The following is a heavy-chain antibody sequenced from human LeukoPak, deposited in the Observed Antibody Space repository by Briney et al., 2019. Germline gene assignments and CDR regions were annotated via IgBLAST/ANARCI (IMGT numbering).Heavy chain of an antibody. Sequence: PGGSLRLSCAASGFTFSSHGMNWVRQAPGKGLEWVSGISPNGVITYYADSVKGRFTISRDNSKNTLYLQMNSLRAEDTAVYYCAKDLLLWFGESDYWGQGTLVTVSS. D-gene: IGHD3-10*01. CDR1: GFTFSSHG. CDR3: AKDLLLWFGESDY. CDR2: ISPNGVIT. J-gene: IGHJ4*02. V-gene: IGHV3-23*01.